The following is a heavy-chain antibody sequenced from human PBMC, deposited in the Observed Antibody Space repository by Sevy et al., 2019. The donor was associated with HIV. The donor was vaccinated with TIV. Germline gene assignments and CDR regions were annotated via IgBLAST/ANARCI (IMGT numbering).Heavy chain of an antibody. J-gene: IGHJ4*02. CDR1: GYTFTGYY. V-gene: IGHV1-2*02. CDR2: INPKSGGT. CDR3: TRSAAEAKNFYCGGDCYSDY. Sequence: ASVKVSCKASGYTFTGYYLHWVRQAPGQALEWIGWINPKSGGTNYAPKFQGRVTMTRDTSISTASMELSRLRSDDTAVYYCTRSAAEAKNFYCGGDCYSDYWGQGTLVTVSS. D-gene: IGHD2-21*02.